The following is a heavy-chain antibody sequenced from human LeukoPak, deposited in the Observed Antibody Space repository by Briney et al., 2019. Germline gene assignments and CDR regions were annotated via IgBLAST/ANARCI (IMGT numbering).Heavy chain of an antibody. Sequence: SETLSLTCTVSGDSMSSYYWSWIRQPPGKGLEWIGYIYYTGGTSYNPSPKSRVTISVDTSKNQFSLKLSSVTAADTAVYYCARTNPRDGYNNLFGYWGQGTLVTVSS. V-gene: IGHV4-59*08. D-gene: IGHD5-24*01. CDR1: GDSMSSYY. CDR3: ARTNPRDGYNNLFGY. CDR2: IYYTGGT. J-gene: IGHJ4*02.